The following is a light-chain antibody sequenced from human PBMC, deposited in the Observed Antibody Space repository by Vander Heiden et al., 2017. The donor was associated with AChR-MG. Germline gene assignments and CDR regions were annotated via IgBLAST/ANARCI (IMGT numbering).Light chain of an antibody. CDR2: AAS. J-gene: IGKJ2*01. CDR1: QSISSY. V-gene: IGKV1-39*01. CDR3: QQSGSIPYT. Sequence: DIQITQSPSSLSPSVGARVTITRRASQSISSYLDWYQQKPGKAPKLLIYAASSLDSGVSASFSGSGSETDFTLTISSVEPEDSAAYYCQQSGSIPYTFGQGTKLEIK.